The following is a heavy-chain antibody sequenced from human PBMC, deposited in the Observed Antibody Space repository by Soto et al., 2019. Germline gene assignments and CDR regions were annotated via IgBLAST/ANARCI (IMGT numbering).Heavy chain of an antibody. Sequence: ASVKVSCKASGGTFSSYAISWVRQALGQGLEWMGGIIPIFGTANYAQKFQGRVTITADKSTSTAYMELSSLRSEDTAVYYCARYSFVNAFDIWGQGTMVTVSS. CDR3: ARYSFVNAFDI. CDR1: GGTFSSYA. CDR2: IIPIFGTA. D-gene: IGHD5-18*01. J-gene: IGHJ3*02. V-gene: IGHV1-69*06.